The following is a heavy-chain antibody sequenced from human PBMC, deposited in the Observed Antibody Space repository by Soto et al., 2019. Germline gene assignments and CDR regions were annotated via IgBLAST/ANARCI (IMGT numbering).Heavy chain of an antibody. CDR3: ARDLQNYYDSSGYYYLDAFDI. CDR2: IIPIFGTA. Sequence: QVQLVQSGAEVKKPGSSVKVSCKASGGTFSSYAISWVRQAPGQGLEWMGEIIPIFGTANYAQKFQGRVTITADESTSTAYMELSSLRSEDTAVYYCARDLQNYYDSSGYYYLDAFDIWGQGTMVTVSS. CDR1: GGTFSSYA. V-gene: IGHV1-69*01. J-gene: IGHJ3*02. D-gene: IGHD3-22*01.